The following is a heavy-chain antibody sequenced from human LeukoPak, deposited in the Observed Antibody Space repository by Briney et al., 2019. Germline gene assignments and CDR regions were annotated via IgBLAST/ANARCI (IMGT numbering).Heavy chain of an antibody. D-gene: IGHD3-22*01. CDR1: GFTFSSYA. CDR3: AKDSSQYYYDSSGYLWKDY. J-gene: IGHJ4*02. V-gene: IGHV3-23*01. CDR2: ISGSGGST. Sequence: GGSLRLSCAASGFTFSSYAMSWVRQAPGKGLEWVSAISGSGGSTYYADSVKGRFTISRDNSKNTLYLQMNSLRAEDTAVYYCAKDSSQYYYDSSGYLWKDYWGQGILVTVSS.